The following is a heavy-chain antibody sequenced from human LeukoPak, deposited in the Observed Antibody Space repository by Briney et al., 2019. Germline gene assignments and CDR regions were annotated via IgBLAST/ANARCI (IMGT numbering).Heavy chain of an antibody. J-gene: IGHJ4*02. CDR1: GGSIDSGAYY. CDR3: ATSHMVRGLMRPYFGY. CDR2: IYYSGST. V-gene: IGHV4-31*03. Sequence: PPETLSLTCTVSGGSIDSGAYYWSWIRHHPGKGLEWIGYIYYSGSTFYNPSLRSRVTISVDTSKNQFSLKLSSVTAADTAVYYCATSHMVRGLMRPYFGYWGQGTLVTVSS. D-gene: IGHD3-10*01.